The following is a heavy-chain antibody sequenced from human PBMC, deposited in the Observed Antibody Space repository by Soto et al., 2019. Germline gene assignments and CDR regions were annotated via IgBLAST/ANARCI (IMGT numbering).Heavy chain of an antibody. D-gene: IGHD2-2*01. CDR3: ARAVVVPAAPNWFDP. CDR2: IYYSGST. CDR1: GGSISSSSYY. J-gene: IGHJ5*02. Sequence: LSLTCPVSGGSISSSSYYWGWIRQPPGKGLEWIGSIYYSGSTYYNPSLKGRVTISVDTSKNQFSLKLSSVTAADTAVYYCARAVVVPAAPNWFDPWGQGTLVTVSS. V-gene: IGHV4-39*01.